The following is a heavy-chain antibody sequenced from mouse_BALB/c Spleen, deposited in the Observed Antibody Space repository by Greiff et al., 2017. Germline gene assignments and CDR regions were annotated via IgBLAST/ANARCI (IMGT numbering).Heavy chain of an antibody. J-gene: IGHJ2*01. CDR1: GFTFSSYA. D-gene: IGHD1-1*01. CDR3: AGLYYYGSYFDY. Sequence: EVKLVESGGGLVKPGGSLKLSCAASGFTFSSYAMSWVRQTPEKRLEWVASISSGGSTYYPDSVKGRFTISRDNARNILYLRMSSLRSEDTAMYYCAGLYYYGSYFDYWGQGTTLTVSS. V-gene: IGHV5-6-5*01. CDR2: ISSGGST.